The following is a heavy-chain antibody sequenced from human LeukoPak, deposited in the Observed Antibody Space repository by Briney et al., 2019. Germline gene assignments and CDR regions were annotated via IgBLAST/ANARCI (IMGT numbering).Heavy chain of an antibody. V-gene: IGHV4-59*01. CDR3: ARRRGWYGAFDI. CDR2: ICYSGST. D-gene: IGHD6-19*01. J-gene: IGHJ3*02. CDR1: GGSISSYY. Sequence: YPSETLSLTCTVSGGSISSYYWSWIRQPPGKGLEWIGYICYSGSTNYNPSLKSRVTISVDTSKNQFSLKLSSVTAADTAVYYCARRRGWYGAFDIWGQGTMVTVSS.